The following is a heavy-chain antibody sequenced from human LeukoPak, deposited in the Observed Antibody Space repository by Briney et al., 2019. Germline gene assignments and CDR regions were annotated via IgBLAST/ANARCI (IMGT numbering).Heavy chain of an antibody. CDR1: GFTFNTYG. D-gene: IGHD3-10*01. V-gene: IGHV3-48*04. CDR2: ISRSSSTI. Sequence: PGGSLRLSCAASGFTFNTYGMHWVRQAPDKGREWVSYISRSSSTIHYADSVKGRFTISRDNAKSSLFLQMNSLRAEDTAVYYCARDGGATMVRGVATYDSWGQGTLVTVSS. CDR3: ARDGGATMVRGVATYDS. J-gene: IGHJ4*02.